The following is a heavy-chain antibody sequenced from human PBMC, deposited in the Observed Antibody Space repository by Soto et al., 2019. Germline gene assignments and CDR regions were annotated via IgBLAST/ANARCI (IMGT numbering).Heavy chain of an antibody. CDR3: ATHDYGDPFDY. D-gene: IGHD4-17*01. V-gene: IGHV3-53*01. CDR2: IYSGGST. Sequence: GGSLRLSCAASGFTVSSNYMSWVRQAPGKGLEWVSVIYSGGSTYYADSVKGRFTISRDNSKNTLYLQMNSLRAEDTAVYYCATHDYGDPFDYWGQGTLVTVSS. CDR1: GFTVSSNY. J-gene: IGHJ4*02.